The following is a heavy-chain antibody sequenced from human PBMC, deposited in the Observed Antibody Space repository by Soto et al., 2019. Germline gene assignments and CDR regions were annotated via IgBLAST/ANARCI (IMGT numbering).Heavy chain of an antibody. CDR2: IYWDDDK. Sequence: QITLKESGPTLVRPTQTLTLTCTVSGFSLDTWGVGVGWIRQPPGKAPEWLALIYWDDDKRYSPSLKNRLTITKDLSNNQVVLTVTNMDPVDTVTYSCARALGSWGSYYFDHWGQGTLVTVSS. CDR1: GFSLDTWGVG. J-gene: IGHJ4*02. CDR3: ARALGSWGSYYFDH. V-gene: IGHV2-5*02. D-gene: IGHD3-16*01.